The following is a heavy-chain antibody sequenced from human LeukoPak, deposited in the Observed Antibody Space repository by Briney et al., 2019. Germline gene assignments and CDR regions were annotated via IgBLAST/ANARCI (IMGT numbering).Heavy chain of an antibody. CDR3: VKDEWYGSSSCFDF. Sequence: GGSLRLSCAASGFIFSNYAMTWVRQGPGQGLEWVSGISGSGGGTNYADSVRGRFTISRDNSKNTVYLQMNSLRAEDTAVYYCVKDEWYGSSSCFDFWGQGTLVTVSS. J-gene: IGHJ4*02. V-gene: IGHV3-23*01. CDR1: GFIFSNYA. D-gene: IGHD6-6*01. CDR2: ISGSGGGT.